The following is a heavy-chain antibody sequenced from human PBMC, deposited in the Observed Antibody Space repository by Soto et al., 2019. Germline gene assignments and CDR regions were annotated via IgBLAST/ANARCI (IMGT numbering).Heavy chain of an antibody. D-gene: IGHD1-20*01. J-gene: IGHJ3*02. CDR2: ISAGNGNT. CDR1: GYTFTSYA. Sequence: GASVKVSCKASGYTFTSYAMHWVRQAPGQRLEWMGWISAGNGNTKYSQKFQGRVTITRDTSASTAYMELSSLRSEDTAVYYCARAGYKGGGAFDIWGQGTMVTVSS. CDR3: ARAGYKGGGAFDI. V-gene: IGHV1-3*01.